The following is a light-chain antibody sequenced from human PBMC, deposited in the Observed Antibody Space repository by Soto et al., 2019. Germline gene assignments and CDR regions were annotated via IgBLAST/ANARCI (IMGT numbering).Light chain of an antibody. CDR2: DAS. Sequence: MAQCTYYMSASVGDLVSITCHACQGIGNYLNWYQQKPGKAPKLLIFDASTLQTGVPSRFFGSGSGTHFTLTICSLQPEDITRYYCQHSSYFPITFGQGTRLEIK. CDR3: QHSSYFPIT. J-gene: IGKJ5*01. V-gene: IGKV1-33*01. CDR1: QGIGNY.